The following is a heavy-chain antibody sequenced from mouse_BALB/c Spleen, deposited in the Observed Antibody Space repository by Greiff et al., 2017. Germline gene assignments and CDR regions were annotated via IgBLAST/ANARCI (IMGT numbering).Heavy chain of an antibody. D-gene: IGHD2-3*01. CDR3: ASDGYYLSYWYFDV. J-gene: IGHJ1*01. CDR2: IHYSGST. V-gene: IGHV3-1*02. CDR1: GYSITSGYS. Sequence: VQLKQSGPDLVKPSQSLSLTCTVTGYSITSGYSWHWIRQFPGNKLEWMGYIHYSGSTNYNPSLKSRISITRDTSKNQFFLQLNSVTTEDTATYYCASDGYYLSYWYFDVWGAGTTVTVSS.